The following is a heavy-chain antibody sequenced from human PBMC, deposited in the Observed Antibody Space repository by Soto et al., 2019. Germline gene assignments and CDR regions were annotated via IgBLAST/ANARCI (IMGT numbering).Heavy chain of an antibody. J-gene: IGHJ6*02. CDR2: IIPIYGTA. D-gene: IGHD1-26*01. CDR1: GGTFSSFT. Sequence: QVQLVQSGVEVKKPGSSVKVSCKASGGTFSSFTISWVRQAPGQGLEWMGGIIPIYGTANYAQKFQGRVTITADASTRTAYMELSSLRSEDTAVYYCAKDRRADWESYYYYAMDVWGQGTTVTVSS. V-gene: IGHV1-69*01. CDR3: AKDRRADWESYYYYAMDV.